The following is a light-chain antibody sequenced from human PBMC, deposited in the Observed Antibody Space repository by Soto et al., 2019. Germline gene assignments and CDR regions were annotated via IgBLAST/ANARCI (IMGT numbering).Light chain of an antibody. CDR3: IAYSSSTTHVV. Sequence: QSALTQPASVSGSPGRSVTISCTGTSSDVGYFNYVSWYQHLPGRAPKLIIYDVTNRPSGISYRFSASKSGRTASLTISGLQAEDEADYYCIAYSSSTTHVVFGGGTELTVL. V-gene: IGLV2-14*03. CDR1: SSDVGYFNY. CDR2: DVT. J-gene: IGLJ2*01.